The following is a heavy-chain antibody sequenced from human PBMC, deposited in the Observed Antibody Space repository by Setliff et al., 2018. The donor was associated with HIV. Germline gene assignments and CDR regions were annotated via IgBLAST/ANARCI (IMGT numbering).Heavy chain of an antibody. J-gene: IGHJ4*02. Sequence: SETLSLTCSVSGGSISSGSYYWNWIRQPAGKGLEWIGRIYTSGSTNYNPSLQSRITISVDTSKNQFSLKLGSVTAADTAVYYCTRTNPLAAPPFDFWGQGTLVTVSS. CDR1: GGSISSGSYY. V-gene: IGHV4-61*02. CDR3: TRTNPLAAPPFDF. CDR2: IYTSGST. D-gene: IGHD6-13*01.